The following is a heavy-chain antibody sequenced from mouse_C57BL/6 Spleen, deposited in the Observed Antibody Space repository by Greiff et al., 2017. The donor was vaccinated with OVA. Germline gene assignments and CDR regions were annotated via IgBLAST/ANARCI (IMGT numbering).Heavy chain of an antibody. Sequence: ESGPGLVKPSQSLSLTCSVTGYSITSGYYWNWIRQFPGNKLEWMGYISYDGSNNYNPSLKNRISITRDTSKNQFFLKLNSVTTEDTATYYCARERVYYYGSRGTDWYFDVWGTGTTVTVSS. V-gene: IGHV3-6*01. CDR2: ISYDGSN. J-gene: IGHJ1*03. D-gene: IGHD1-1*01. CDR3: ARERVYYYGSRGTDWYFDV. CDR1: GYSITSGYY.